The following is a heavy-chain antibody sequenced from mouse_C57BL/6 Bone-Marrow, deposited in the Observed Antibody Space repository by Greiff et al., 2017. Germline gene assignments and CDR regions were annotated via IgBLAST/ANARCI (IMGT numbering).Heavy chain of an antibody. CDR2: IYPGSGST. D-gene: IGHD1-1*01. Sequence: QVQLKESGAELVKPGASVKLSCKASGYTFTEYTINWVKQRSGQGLEWIGWIYPGSGSTKYNEKFKDKATLTVDKSSSPAYMELSRLTSEDSAVYFYARHEEEGCGSSPWFAYWGQGTLVTVAA. CDR1: GYTFTEYT. J-gene: IGHJ3*01. CDR3: ARHEEEGCGSSPWFAY. V-gene: IGHV1-62-2*01.